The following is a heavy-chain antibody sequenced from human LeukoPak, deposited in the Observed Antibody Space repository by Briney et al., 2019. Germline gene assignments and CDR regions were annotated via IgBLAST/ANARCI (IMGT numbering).Heavy chain of an antibody. CDR2: ISSSGHII. CDR3: VRDTYYDFWSGHDY. J-gene: IGHJ4*02. V-gene: IGHV3-11*01. CDR1: GFTFSDYH. Sequence: GGSLRLSCAASGFTFSDYHMTWIRQAPGKGLEWVSYISSSGHIIYYADSVKGRFTISRDNAKNSLYLQMNSLRAEDTAVYYCVRDTYYDFWSGHDYWGQGTLVIVSS. D-gene: IGHD3-3*01.